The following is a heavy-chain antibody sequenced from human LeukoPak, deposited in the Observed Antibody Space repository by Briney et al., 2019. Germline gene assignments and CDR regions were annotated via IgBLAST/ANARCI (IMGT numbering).Heavy chain of an antibody. CDR2: IKSTTVDGTP. CDR3: TTGPGNSGY. V-gene: IGHV3-15*01. J-gene: IGHJ4*02. D-gene: IGHD4-23*01. CDR1: GLTFSNAW. Sequence: GGSLRLSCAVSGLTFSNAWMSWVRQAPGKGLEWVGRIKSTTVDGTPEYAAPVNGRFTISRDDSKNTVYLQMNSLKTEDTAVYYCTTGPGNSGYWGQGTLVTVSS.